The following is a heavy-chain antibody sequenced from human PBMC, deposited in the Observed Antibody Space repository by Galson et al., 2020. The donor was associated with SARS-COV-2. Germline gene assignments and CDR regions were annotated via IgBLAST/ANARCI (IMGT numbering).Heavy chain of an antibody. CDR2: ISAYNGNT. D-gene: IGHD3-22*01. CDR1: GYTFTSYG. J-gene: IGHJ3*02. V-gene: IGHV1-18*01. Sequence: ASVKVSCKASGYTFTSYGISWVRQAPGQGLEWMGWISAYNGNTNYAQKLQGRVTMTTDTSTSTAYMELRSLRSDDTAVYYCARGQRGPHYDYYDDAFDIWGQGTMVTVSS. CDR3: ARGQRGPHYDYYDDAFDI.